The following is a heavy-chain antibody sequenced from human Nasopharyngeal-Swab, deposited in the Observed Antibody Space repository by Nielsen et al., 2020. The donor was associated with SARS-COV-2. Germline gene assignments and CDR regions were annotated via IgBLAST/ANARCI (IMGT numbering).Heavy chain of an antibody. J-gene: IGHJ3*02. D-gene: IGHD3-3*01. CDR1: GYTFTSYY. CDR2: INPSGGST. V-gene: IGHV1-46*01. CDR3: ARDRRITIFGVVIKPGDAFDI. Sequence: ASVKVSCKASGYTFTSYYMHWVRQAPGQGLEWTGIINPSGGSTSYAQKFQGRVTMTRDTSTSTVYMELSSLRSEDTAVYYCARDRRITIFGVVIKPGDAFDIWGQGTMVTVSS.